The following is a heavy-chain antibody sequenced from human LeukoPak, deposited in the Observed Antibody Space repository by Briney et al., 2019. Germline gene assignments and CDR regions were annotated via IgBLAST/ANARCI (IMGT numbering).Heavy chain of an antibody. CDR1: GYTFTGYY. D-gene: IGHD3-16*01. J-gene: IGHJ6*03. CDR2: INPSSGGT. V-gene: IGHV1-2*02. Sequence: GASVKVSCKASGYTFTGYYMHWVRQAPGQGLEWMGWINPSSGGTNYAQKFQGGVTMTRDTSISTAYMELSSLRSDDTAVYYCARGVDLYAPYMDVWGKGTTVTVSS. CDR3: ARGVDLYAPYMDV.